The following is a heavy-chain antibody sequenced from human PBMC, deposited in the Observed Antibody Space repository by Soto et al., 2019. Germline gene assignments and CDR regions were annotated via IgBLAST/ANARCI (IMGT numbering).Heavy chain of an antibody. CDR3: ARGILAAADYYFDY. J-gene: IGHJ4*02. CDR2: VYYNGNN. Sequence: KPSETLSLTCAVSGASIGTYYWSWIRQPPGKGLEWIGYVYYNGNNNYNPSLMSRVTISVDTSKNQFSLNLTSVTAADTAVYYCARGILAAADYYFDYWGQGTLVTVSS. D-gene: IGHD6-13*01. V-gene: IGHV4-59*01. CDR1: GASIGTYY.